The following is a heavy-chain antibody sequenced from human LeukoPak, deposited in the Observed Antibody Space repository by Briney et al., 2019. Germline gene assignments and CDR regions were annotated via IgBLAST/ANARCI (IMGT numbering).Heavy chain of an antibody. Sequence: SETLSLTCAVYGGSFSGYYWSWIRQPPGKGLEWIGEINHSGSTNYNPSLKSRVTISVDTSKNQFSLKLSSVTAADTAVYYCARGPSRWLQLDAFDIWGQGTMVTVSS. D-gene: IGHD5-24*01. CDR3: ARGPSRWLQLDAFDI. CDR2: INHSGST. CDR1: GGSFSGYY. J-gene: IGHJ3*02. V-gene: IGHV4-34*01.